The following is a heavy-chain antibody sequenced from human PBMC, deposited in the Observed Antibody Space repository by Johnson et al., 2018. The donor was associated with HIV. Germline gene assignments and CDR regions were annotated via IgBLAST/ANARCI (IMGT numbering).Heavy chain of an antibody. J-gene: IGHJ3*02. CDR1: GFTFSSYA. CDR2: ISYDGSNK. CDR3: ERERVWYYDSSGDVAFDI. D-gene: IGHD3-22*01. V-gene: IGHV3-30-3*01. Sequence: QMLLVESGGGVVQPGRSLRLSCAASGFTFSSYAMHWVRQAPGKGLEWVAVISYDGSNKYYADSVQGRFTISRDNSKNTLYLRMNSLIAEDTAVDYLERERVWYYDSSGDVAFDIWGRGTMVAVSS.